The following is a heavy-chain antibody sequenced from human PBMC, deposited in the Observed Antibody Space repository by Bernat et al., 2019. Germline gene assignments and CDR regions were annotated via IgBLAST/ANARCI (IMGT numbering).Heavy chain of an antibody. CDR3: ARGRDYGDYDY. V-gene: IGHV4-34*01. J-gene: IGHJ4*02. Sequence: QVQLQQWGAGLLKPSETLSLTCAVYGGSFSGYYWSWIRQPPGKGLEWTGEINHIGSTNYNPSLKSRVTISVDTSKNQFSLKLSSVTAADTAVYYCARGRDYGDYDYWGQGTLVTVSS. D-gene: IGHD4-17*01. CDR2: INHIGST. CDR1: GGSFSGYY.